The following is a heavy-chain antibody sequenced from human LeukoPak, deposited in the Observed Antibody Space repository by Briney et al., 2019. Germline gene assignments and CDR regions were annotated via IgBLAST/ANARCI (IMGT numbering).Heavy chain of an antibody. D-gene: IGHD5-12*01. Sequence: GGSLRLSCAASGFTFSSYWMSWVRQAPGKGLEWVANIKQDGSEKYYADSVKGRFTISRDNAKNSLYLQMNSLRAEDTAVYYCARARTRGYSGYGEGYWGQGTLVTVSS. J-gene: IGHJ4*02. CDR1: GFTFSSYW. CDR2: IKQDGSEK. CDR3: ARARTRGYSGYGEGY. V-gene: IGHV3-7*03.